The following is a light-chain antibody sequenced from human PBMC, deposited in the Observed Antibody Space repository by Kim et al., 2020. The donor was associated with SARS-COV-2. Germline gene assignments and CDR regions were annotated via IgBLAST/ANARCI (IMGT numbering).Light chain of an antibody. CDR1: QDIRND. Sequence: ASVGERVTITGRASQDIRNDLGGYQQNPGRAPKRLIYGASSLQSGVPSRFSGSGSGTEFTLTISSLQPEDFATYFCLQHNTYPITFGQGTRLEIK. CDR2: GAS. CDR3: LQHNTYPIT. V-gene: IGKV1-17*01. J-gene: IGKJ5*01.